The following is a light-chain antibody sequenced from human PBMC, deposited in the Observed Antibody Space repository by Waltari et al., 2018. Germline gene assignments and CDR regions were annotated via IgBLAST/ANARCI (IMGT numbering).Light chain of an antibody. V-gene: IGKV1-27*01. J-gene: IGKJ4*01. CDR1: QDINNH. CDR3: QKYNDVPQP. CDR2: AAS. Sequence: DIQMTQAPSSLSASVGERVTITCRASQDINNHLAWYQRKPGKLPQLLIYAASTLHSGVPPRFSGSRSGTEFTLTISSLQPEDFATYYCQKYNDVPQPFGGGTKVEIK.